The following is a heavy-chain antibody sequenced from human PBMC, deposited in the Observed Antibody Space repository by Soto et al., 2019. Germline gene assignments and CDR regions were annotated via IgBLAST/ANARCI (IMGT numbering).Heavy chain of an antibody. CDR3: AKDLGSYLSPAFDY. D-gene: IGHD1-26*01. J-gene: IGHJ4*02. V-gene: IGHV3-48*03. Sequence: GGSLRLSCAASGFSFSRFEMNWVRQAPGKGLEWVSYISSSSDVIYYADSVKGRFTISRDNAKNSLYLQMSSLRAEDTAVYFCAKDLGSYLSPAFDYWGLGTLVTVSS. CDR2: ISSSSDVI. CDR1: GFSFSRFE.